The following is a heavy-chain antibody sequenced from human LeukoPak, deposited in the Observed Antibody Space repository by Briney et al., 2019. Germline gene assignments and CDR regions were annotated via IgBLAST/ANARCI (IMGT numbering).Heavy chain of an antibody. CDR2: TRNKANSYTT. J-gene: IGHJ4*02. Sequence: PGGSLRLSCAASGFTFSDHYMDWVRQAPGKGLEWVARTRNKANSYTTEYAASVKGRFTISRDDSKNSLYLQMTSLETEDTAVYYCVRLDCSRTSCYLDYWGQGTLVTVSS. CDR3: VRLDCSRTSCYLDY. V-gene: IGHV3-72*01. CDR1: GFTFSDHY. D-gene: IGHD2-2*01.